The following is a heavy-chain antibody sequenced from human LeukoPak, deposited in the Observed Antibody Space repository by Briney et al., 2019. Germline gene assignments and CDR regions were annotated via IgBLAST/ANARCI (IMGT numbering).Heavy chain of an antibody. CDR2: IYYSGNT. D-gene: IGHD5-24*01. CDR3: SRSRRDGYHDYFGMDV. V-gene: IGHV4-39*01. Sequence: ASETLSLTCTVSGGSFSSTSYYWGWIRQPPGKGLEWIASIYYSGNTYYNPSLESRVTISVHTSENQFSLRLRSVTAADTAVYYCSRSRRDGYHDYFGMDVWGLGTTVTVSS. CDR1: GGSFSSTSYY. J-gene: IGHJ6*02.